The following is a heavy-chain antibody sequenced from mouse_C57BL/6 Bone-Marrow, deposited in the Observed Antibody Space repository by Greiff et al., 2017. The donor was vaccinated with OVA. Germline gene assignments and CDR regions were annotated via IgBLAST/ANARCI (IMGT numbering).Heavy chain of an antibody. Sequence: VKVEESGPGLVAPSQSLSITCTVSGFSLTSYAISWVRQPPGKGLEWLGVIWTGGGTNYNSALKSRLSISKDNSKSQVFLKMNSLQTDDTVRYYCARNREWLLHYFDYWGQGTTLTVSS. CDR3: ARNREWLLHYFDY. V-gene: IGHV2-9-1*01. CDR2: IWTGGGT. CDR1: GFSLTSYA. D-gene: IGHD2-3*01. J-gene: IGHJ2*01.